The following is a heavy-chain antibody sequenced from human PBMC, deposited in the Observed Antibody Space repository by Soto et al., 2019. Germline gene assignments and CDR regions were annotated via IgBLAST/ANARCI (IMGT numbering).Heavy chain of an antibody. CDR2: IIPIFGTA. J-gene: IGHJ6*02. D-gene: IGHD3-10*01. Sequence: QVQLVQSGAEVKKPGSSVMVSCKASGGTFSSYAISWVRQAPGQGLEWMGGIIPIFGTANYAQKFQGRVTITSDESTSTAYMELSSLRSEDTAVYYCARVEKGGRGVIITGKYYNGIDVWGQGTTVTVSS. CDR1: GGTFSSYA. CDR3: ARVEKGGRGVIITGKYYNGIDV. V-gene: IGHV1-69*01.